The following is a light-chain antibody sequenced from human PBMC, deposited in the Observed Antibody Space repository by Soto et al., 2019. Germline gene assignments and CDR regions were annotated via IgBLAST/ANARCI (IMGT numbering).Light chain of an antibody. CDR3: SSYAGSNTPDV. V-gene: IGLV2-8*01. CDR1: SSDVGGYNY. CDR2: EVN. Sequence: QSALTQPPSASGSPGQSVTISCTGTSSDVGGYNYVSWYQQHPGKAPKPMIFEVNKPPSGVPDRCSGSKSGNTASLTVSGLQAEDEADYYCSSYAGSNTPDVFGTGTKLTVL. J-gene: IGLJ1*01.